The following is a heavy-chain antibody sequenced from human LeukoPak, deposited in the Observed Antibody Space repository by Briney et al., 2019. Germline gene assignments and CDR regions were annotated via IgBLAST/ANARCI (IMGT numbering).Heavy chain of an antibody. CDR1: GGTFSSYA. Sequence: ASVKVSCKASGGTFSSYAISWVRQAPGQGLEWMGRIIPIFGTANYAQKFQGRVTITTDESTSTAYMELSSLRSEDTAVYYCARAAAAAAGKGDSDYWGQGTLVTVSS. CDR3: ARAAAAAAGKGDSDY. D-gene: IGHD6-13*01. CDR2: IIPIFGTA. V-gene: IGHV1-69*05. J-gene: IGHJ4*02.